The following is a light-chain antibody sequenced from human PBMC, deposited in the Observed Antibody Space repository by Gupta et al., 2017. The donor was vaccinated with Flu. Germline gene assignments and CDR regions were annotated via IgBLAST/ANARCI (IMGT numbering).Light chain of an antibody. J-gene: IGLJ2*01. CDR1: NAPGGSGT. V-gene: IGLV1-44*01. CDR2: END. Sequence: RVTISCSGTNAPGGSGTVSWYQQFPGAAPKVLIHENDQRPSGAPARFSATKSGASASLVIDGLQSEDEAVYYCAQWDDSLDGPVFGGGTRLTVL. CDR3: AQWDDSLDGPV.